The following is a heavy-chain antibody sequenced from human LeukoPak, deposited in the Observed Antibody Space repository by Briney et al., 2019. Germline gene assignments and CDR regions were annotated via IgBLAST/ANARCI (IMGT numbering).Heavy chain of an antibody. D-gene: IGHD3-3*01. V-gene: IGHV3-30*19. CDR2: ISYDGSNK. CDR1: GFTFSSSG. Sequence: LSGGSLRLSCAASGFTFSSSGMHWVRQAPGKGLEWVAVISYDGSNKYYADSVKGRFTISRDNSKNTLYLQMNSLRAEDTAVYYXXSEIIFGSFDYWGQGTLVTVSS. CDR3: XSEIIFGSFDY. J-gene: IGHJ4*02.